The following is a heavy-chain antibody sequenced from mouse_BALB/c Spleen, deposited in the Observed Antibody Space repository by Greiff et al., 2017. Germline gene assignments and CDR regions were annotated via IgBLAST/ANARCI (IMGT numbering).Heavy chain of an antibody. D-gene: IGHD2-14*01. Sequence: VQLQQSAAELARPGASVKMSCKASGYTFTSYTMHWVKQRPGQGLEWIGYINPSSGYTEYNQKFKDKTTLTADKSSSTAYMQLSSLTSEDSAVYDGAREGGYDPYCFDYWGQGTTLTVSA. CDR2: INPSSGYT. CDR3: AREGGYDPYCFDY. V-gene: IGHV1-4*02. J-gene: IGHJ2*01. CDR1: GYTFTSYT.